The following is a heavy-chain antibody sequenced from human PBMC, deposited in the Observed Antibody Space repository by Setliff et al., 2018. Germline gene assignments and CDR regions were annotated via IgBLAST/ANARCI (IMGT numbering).Heavy chain of an antibody. CDR3: ASHGGNSLSIYY. CDR1: DFSINSGYY. J-gene: IGHJ4*02. V-gene: IGHV4-38-2*01. CDR2: IYRNGNT. D-gene: IGHD2-21*02. Sequence: PSETLSLTCSVSDFSINSGYYWGWIRQSPGEGLEWIGSIYRNGNTYYNPSLKSRVTISVDTSKNQLSLKLNSVTAADTAVYYCASHGGNSLSIYYWGQGTLVTVSS.